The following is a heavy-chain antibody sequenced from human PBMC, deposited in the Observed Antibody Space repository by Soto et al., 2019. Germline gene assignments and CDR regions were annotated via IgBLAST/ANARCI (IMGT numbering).Heavy chain of an antibody. J-gene: IGHJ5*02. Sequence: ASVKVSWKAASEGFTSYYSNWVRQAPGQGLEWMGVINPHGGSTAYAQKFKGRVTLTRDTSASTVYMEVSSLTSEDTAMYYCARSSGGNFGIIIEGTNWFAPWGQGTLVTVSS. CDR3: ARSSGGNFGIIIEGTNWFAP. CDR2: INPHGGST. CDR1: SEGFTSYY. V-gene: IGHV1-46*01. D-gene: IGHD1-26*01.